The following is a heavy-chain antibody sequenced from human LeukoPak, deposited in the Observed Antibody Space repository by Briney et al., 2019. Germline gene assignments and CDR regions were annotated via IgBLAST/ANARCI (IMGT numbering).Heavy chain of an antibody. D-gene: IGHD2-21*02. V-gene: IGHV5-51*01. CDR1: GYSFTSYW. J-gene: IGHJ6*02. CDR3: ARHGCGGDCSITAYGMDV. CDR2: IYPGDSDT. Sequence: GESLKISCKGSGYSFTSYWIGWVRQMPGKGLEWMGIIYPGDSDTRYSPSFQGQVTISADKSISTAYLQWSSLKASDIAMYYCARHGCGGDCSITAYGMDVWGQGTTVTVSS.